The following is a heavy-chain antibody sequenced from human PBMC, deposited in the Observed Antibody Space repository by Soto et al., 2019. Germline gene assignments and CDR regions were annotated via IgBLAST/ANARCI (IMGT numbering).Heavy chain of an antibody. CDR3: STKRSGSSSMGCLDY. Sequence: GGSLRLSCAASGFSFSSHAMNWVRQAPGKGLEWVSAISGDTTDIYSADSVKGRFTISRYSSTNTLSLQMNSLRAEDTAVYYCSTKRSGSSSMGCLDYLGRGTLVNVSS. V-gene: IGHV3-23*01. CDR2: ISGDTTDI. J-gene: IGHJ4*01. D-gene: IGHD6-6*01. CDR1: GFSFSSHA.